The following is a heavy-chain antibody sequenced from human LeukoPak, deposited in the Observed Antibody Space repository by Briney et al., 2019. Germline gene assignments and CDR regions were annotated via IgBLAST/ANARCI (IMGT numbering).Heavy chain of an antibody. CDR1: GFIFSSYA. Sequence: GGSLRLSCEASGFIFSSYAMNWVRQAPGKGLEWVSAISGSGGSTYYADSVKGRFTISRDNSRNTLYLQMNSLRAEDTAVYYCAKSLRAISDSSGYYSYFDPWGQGTLVTVSS. D-gene: IGHD3-22*01. CDR2: ISGSGGST. V-gene: IGHV3-23*01. CDR3: AKSLRAISDSSGYYSYFDP. J-gene: IGHJ4*02.